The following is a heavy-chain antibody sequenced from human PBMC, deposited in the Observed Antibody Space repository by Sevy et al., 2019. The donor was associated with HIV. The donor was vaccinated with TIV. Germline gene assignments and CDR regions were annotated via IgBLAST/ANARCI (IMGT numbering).Heavy chain of an antibody. Sequence: GGSLRLSCSASGFSFSAFTINWVRQAPGKGLEWVASINGNSRYIYYAESVRGRFTISRDNAQNSVYLQMNSLRAEDTAVYFCARVGATTGALTHWGQGTLVTVSS. CDR2: INGNSRYI. CDR1: GFSFSAFT. D-gene: IGHD1-26*01. CDR3: ARVGATTGALTH. V-gene: IGHV3-21*01. J-gene: IGHJ4*02.